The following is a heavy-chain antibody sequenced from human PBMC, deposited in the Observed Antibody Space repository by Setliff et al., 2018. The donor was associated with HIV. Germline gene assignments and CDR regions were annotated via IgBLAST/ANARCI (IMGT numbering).Heavy chain of an antibody. D-gene: IGHD3-10*01. CDR1: GYTFIKYY. CDR3: GRDSSFGERPNWFDP. J-gene: IGHJ5*02. Sequence: ASVKVSCKASGYTFIKYYMHWVRQAPGQGLEWMGIIDPSGGSTRYAQKFQGRVTMTRDTSTNTVYMELSSLRSEDTAVYYCGRDSSFGERPNWFDPWVPETLLVTVSS. V-gene: IGHV1-46*01. CDR2: IDPSGGST.